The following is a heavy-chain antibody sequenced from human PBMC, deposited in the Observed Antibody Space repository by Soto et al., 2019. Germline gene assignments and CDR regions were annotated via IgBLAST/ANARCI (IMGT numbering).Heavy chain of an antibody. Sequence: QVQLVQSGAEVKKPGASVKVSCKASGYTFTSYDINWVRQATGQGLEWMGWMNPNSGNTGYAQKFQGRVTMTRNTSISTADMELRSLRSEDTAVYYCARIDRGVTILDYWGQGTLVTVSS. CDR3: ARIDRGVTILDY. CDR1: GYTFTSYD. D-gene: IGHD3-10*01. J-gene: IGHJ4*02. CDR2: MNPNSGNT. V-gene: IGHV1-8*01.